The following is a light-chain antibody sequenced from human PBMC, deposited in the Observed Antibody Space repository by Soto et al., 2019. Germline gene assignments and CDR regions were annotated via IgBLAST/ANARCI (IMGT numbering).Light chain of an antibody. Sequence: FTHSPGTVSLSPWEIATLSCTASQSVSSNYLAWYQQKPFQSPRFLIYGASSRATGIPDRLSGSGSGTDFTLTISRLETEDFELSYCQHYVSSPTIPLGQAPRLEIK. CDR1: QSVSSNY. J-gene: IGKJ5*01. V-gene: IGKV3-20*01. CDR3: QHYVSSPTIP. CDR2: GAS.